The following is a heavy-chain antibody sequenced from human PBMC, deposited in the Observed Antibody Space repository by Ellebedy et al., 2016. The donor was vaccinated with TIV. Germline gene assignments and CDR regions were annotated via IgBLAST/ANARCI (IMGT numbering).Heavy chain of an antibody. J-gene: IGHJ6*02. Sequence: GESLKISCAASGFTFSNYAMHWARQVPGKGLEYVSAISSDGETTFSAKSVKGRFTVSRDNSRNTLYLQLGSLRAEDLGIYYCARDSSGVYAIYYYYGMDVWGQGTTVTVSS. CDR1: GFTFSNYA. D-gene: IGHD2/OR15-2a*01. CDR3: ARDSSGVYAIYYYYGMDV. CDR2: ISSDGETT. V-gene: IGHV3-64*01.